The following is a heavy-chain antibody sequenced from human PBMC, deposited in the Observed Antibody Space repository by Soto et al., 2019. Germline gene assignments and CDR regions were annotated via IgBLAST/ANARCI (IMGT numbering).Heavy chain of an antibody. V-gene: IGHV1-69*13. J-gene: IGHJ4*02. CDR1: GGTFRNFA. D-gene: IGHD6-6*01. CDR3: ARAEYSSIYYFNY. CDR2: LIPIFGTP. Sequence: SVKVSCQASGGTFRNFATIYLRHAPGQGPEWMGGLIPIFGTPNYAQKIQGRVTITADESTSTAYMEPSSLRSEDTAVYYCARAEYSSIYYFNYWGQGTLVTVSS.